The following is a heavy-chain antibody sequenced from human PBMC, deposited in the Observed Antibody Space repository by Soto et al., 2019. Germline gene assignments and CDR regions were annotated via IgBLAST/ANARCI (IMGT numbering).Heavy chain of an antibody. CDR1: GFTFSSYS. D-gene: IGHD6-6*01. V-gene: IGHV3-21*01. CDR2: ISSSSSYI. Sequence: GGSLRLSCAASGFTFSSYSMNWVRQAPGKGLEWVSSISSSSSYIYYADSVKGRFTISRDNAKNSLYLQMNSLRAEDTAVYYCARDGSSSANFDYWGQGTLVTVSS. CDR3: ARDGSSSANFDY. J-gene: IGHJ4*02.